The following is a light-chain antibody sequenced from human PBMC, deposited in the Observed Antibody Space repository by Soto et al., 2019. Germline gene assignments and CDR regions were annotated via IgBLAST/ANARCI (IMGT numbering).Light chain of an antibody. CDR1: SSNIGAGYD. V-gene: IGLV1-40*01. CDR3: QSYDRSRCPLYV. Sequence: QSVLTQPPSVSGAPGQRVSISCTGSSSNIGAGYDVHWYQHLPGTAPKLLIYANNNRPSGVPDRFSGSKSGTSASLAITGLQAEYDVYYYCQSYDRSRCPLYVFGTGTKVTV. CDR2: ANN. J-gene: IGLJ1*01.